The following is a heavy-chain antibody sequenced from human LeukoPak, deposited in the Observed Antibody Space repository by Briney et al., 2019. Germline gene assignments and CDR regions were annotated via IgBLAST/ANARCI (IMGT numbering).Heavy chain of an antibody. CDR1: GGSISSYY. CDR2: IYCSGST. J-gene: IGHJ6*02. CDR3: ATVIAVAGLYYYRMDV. V-gene: IGHV4-59*08. Sequence: SETPSLTCRVSGGSISSYYWSWIRQPPGKGLEWSGYIYCSGSTNYNPSLTSRVTISVDTSKNQFSLKLTSVTAADTAVYYCATVIAVAGLYYYRMDVWGQGNTVTVS. D-gene: IGHD6-19*01.